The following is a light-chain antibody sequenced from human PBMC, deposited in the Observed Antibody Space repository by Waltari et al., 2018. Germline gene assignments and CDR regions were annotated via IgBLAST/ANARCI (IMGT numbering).Light chain of an antibody. CDR3: QQHYNTPLT. CDR1: QSILYRSNNKNY. Sequence: DIVMTQSPDSLAVSLGERATINCKSSQSILYRSNNKNYLAWYQRKPGQSPKLLINGASTLEAWVPDRFSGSGSGTDFTLTNGGLQAEDVAVYFCQQHYNTPLTFGGGTKVEIK. J-gene: IGKJ4*01. CDR2: GAS. V-gene: IGKV4-1*01.